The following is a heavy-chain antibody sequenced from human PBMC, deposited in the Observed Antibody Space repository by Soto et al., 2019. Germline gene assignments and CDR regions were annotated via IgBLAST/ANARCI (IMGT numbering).Heavy chain of an antibody. CDR1: GGTFSSYA. D-gene: IGHD4-4*01. CDR3: ARQITTPTRYYYYGMDV. J-gene: IGHJ6*02. V-gene: IGHV1-69*01. Sequence: QVQLMQSGAEVKKPGSSVKVSCKASGGTFSSYAISWVRQAPGQGLEWMGGIIPIFGTANYAQKFQGRVTITADESTSTAYMELSSLRSEDTAVYYCARQITTPTRYYYYGMDVWGQGTTVTVSS. CDR2: IIPIFGTA.